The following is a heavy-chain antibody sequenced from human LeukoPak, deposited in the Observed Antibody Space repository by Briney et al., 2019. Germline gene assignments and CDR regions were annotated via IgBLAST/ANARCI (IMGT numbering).Heavy chain of an antibody. J-gene: IGHJ4*02. CDR2: INWNGGST. D-gene: IGHD6-19*01. CDR1: GFTFDDYG. Sequence: GGSLRLSCAASGFTFDDYGMSWVRQAPGKGLEWVSGINWNGGSTGYADSVKGRFTISRDNAKNSLYLQMNSLRAEDTALYYCAKDSQSSGWYPRFDYWGQGTLVTVSS. CDR3: AKDSQSSGWYPRFDY. V-gene: IGHV3-20*04.